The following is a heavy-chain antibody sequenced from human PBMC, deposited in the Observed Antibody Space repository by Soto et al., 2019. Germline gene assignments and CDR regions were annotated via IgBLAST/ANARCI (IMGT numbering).Heavy chain of an antibody. J-gene: IGHJ5*02. CDR3: AKDLHTAVPEGTAS. Sequence: EVQLMASVGGLVQPGGSLSLSCAASGFTFSTYAMTWVRHAPGKRLEWVSGISDSGGRTYYADSVRGRFTISSDNSKSGMFLQMDIMRAVDTAMSYCAKDLHTAVPEGTASCGRGTRVVV. CDR2: ISDSGGRT. V-gene: IGHV3-23*01. CDR1: GFTFSTYA. D-gene: IGHD2-2*01.